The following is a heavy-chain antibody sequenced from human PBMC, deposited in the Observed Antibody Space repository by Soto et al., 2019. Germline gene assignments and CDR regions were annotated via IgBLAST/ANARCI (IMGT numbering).Heavy chain of an antibody. Sequence: PGGSLRLSCAASGFTFSNYAMSWVRQAPGKGLEWVSTISGSGRSTHYADSVKGRFTISRDNSKNTLFLHMSGLRAEDTAVYYCARDRRPSIYSGLAVWGQGTTVTVSS. J-gene: IGHJ6*02. CDR3: ARDRRPSIYSGLAV. D-gene: IGHD2-2*01. CDR1: GFTFSNYA. V-gene: IGHV3-23*01. CDR2: ISGSGRST.